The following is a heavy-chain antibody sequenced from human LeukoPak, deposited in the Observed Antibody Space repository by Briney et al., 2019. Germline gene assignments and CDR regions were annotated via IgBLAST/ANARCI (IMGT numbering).Heavy chain of an antibody. J-gene: IGHJ5*02. CDR1: GYSFTSYW. CDR3: ARLMVDLGHKFDP. CDR2: IYPGDSDT. Sequence: TGESLKISRKGSGYSFTSYWIGWVRQMPGKGLEWMGIIYPGDSDTRYSPSFQGQVTISADKSISTAYLQWSSLKASDTALYYCARLMVDLGHKFDPWGQGTLVTVSS. V-gene: IGHV5-51*01. D-gene: IGHD2-8*01.